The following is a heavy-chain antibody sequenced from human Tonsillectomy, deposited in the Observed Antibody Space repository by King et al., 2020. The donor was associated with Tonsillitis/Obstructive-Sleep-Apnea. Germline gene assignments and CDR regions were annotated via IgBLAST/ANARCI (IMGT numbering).Heavy chain of an antibody. J-gene: IGHJ4*02. CDR1: GYSFVTYW. D-gene: IGHD4-11*01. CDR3: ARRCDYSTYEGVAAAY. V-gene: IGHV5-10-1*03. Sequence: VQLVQSGAEVKKPGESLRISCEGSGYSFVTYWISWVRQMPGKGLEWMGRIDPSDSYTNYSPSFQGHVTISADKSINTAYLQWRSLKASDTAMYYCARRCDYSTYEGVAAAYWGQGTLVTVSS. CDR2: IDPSDSYT.